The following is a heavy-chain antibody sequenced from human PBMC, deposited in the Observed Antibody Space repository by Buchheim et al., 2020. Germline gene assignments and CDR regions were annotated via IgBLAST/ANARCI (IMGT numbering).Heavy chain of an antibody. CDR1: GFTFSSYG. CDR2: ISYDGSNK. D-gene: IGHD4-17*01. Sequence: QVQLVESGGGVVQPGRSLRLSCAASGFTFSSYGMHWVRQAPGKGLEWVAVISYDGSNKYYADSVKGRFTISRDNSKNKLYLQMNSLRAEDTAVYYCANDYGDSLFDYWGQGTL. J-gene: IGHJ4*02. V-gene: IGHV3-30*18. CDR3: ANDYGDSLFDY.